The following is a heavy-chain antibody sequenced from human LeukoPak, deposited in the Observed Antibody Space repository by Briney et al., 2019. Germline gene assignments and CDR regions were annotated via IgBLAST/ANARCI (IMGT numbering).Heavy chain of an antibody. CDR3: VRDVSSGWAFDY. CDR2: VNQDGTQK. D-gene: IGHD6-19*01. CDR1: GFTFNKYW. V-gene: IGHV3-7*01. J-gene: IGHJ4*01. Sequence: GGSLRLSCSASGFTFNKYWMSWIRQLPGQGLEWVANVNQDGTQKYYVDSVKGRFTNSRDNARNLLYLQMNSLIAEDTAVYYCVRDVSSGWAFDYWGHGTLVTVSS.